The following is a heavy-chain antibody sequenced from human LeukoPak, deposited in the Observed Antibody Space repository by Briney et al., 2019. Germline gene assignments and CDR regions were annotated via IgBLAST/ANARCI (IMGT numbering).Heavy chain of an antibody. Sequence: PGGSLRLYCAASGFTFSSYWMSWDRQAPGKGLEWVANIKQDGSEKYYVDSVKGRFTISRDNAKNSLYLQMNSLRAEDTAVYYCARDLMVRGVDLDYWGQGTLVTVSS. CDR1: GFTFSSYW. J-gene: IGHJ4*02. CDR2: IKQDGSEK. D-gene: IGHD3-10*01. V-gene: IGHV3-7*03. CDR3: ARDLMVRGVDLDY.